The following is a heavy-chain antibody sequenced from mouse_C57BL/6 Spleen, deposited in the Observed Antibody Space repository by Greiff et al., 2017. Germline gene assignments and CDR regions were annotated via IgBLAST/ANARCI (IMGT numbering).Heavy chain of an antibody. V-gene: IGHV1-69*01. CDR3: ARGVRRDYFDY. Sequence: QVQLQQPGAELVMPGASVKLSCKASGYTFTSYWMHWVKQRPGQGLEWIGEIDPSDSYINYNQKFKGKSTLTVDKSSSTAYMQLSSLTSEDSAVYYCARGVRRDYFDYWGQGTTLTVSS. D-gene: IGHD2-14*01. CDR2: IDPSDSYI. CDR1: GYTFTSYW. J-gene: IGHJ2*01.